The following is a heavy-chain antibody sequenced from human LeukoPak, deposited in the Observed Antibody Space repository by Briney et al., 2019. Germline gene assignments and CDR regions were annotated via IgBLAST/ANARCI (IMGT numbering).Heavy chain of an antibody. D-gene: IGHD2-2*02. CDR2: INWNGGST. V-gene: IGHV3-20*04. CDR1: GFTFDDCG. Sequence: GGSLRLSCAASGFTFDDCGMSWVRQAPGKGLEWVSGINWNGGSTGYADSVKGRFTISRDNAKNSLYLQMNSLRAEDTALYYCARRRYTHYFDYWGQGTLVTVSS. CDR3: ARRRYTHYFDY. J-gene: IGHJ4*02.